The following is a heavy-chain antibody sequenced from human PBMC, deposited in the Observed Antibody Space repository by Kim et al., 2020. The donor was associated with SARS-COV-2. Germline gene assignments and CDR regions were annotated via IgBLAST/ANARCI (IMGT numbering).Heavy chain of an antibody. J-gene: IGHJ5*02. CDR1: GGSISSSNW. CDR2: IYHSGST. V-gene: IGHV4-4*02. CDR3: ARDHVGASIPYVFNWFDP. D-gene: IGHD1-26*01. Sequence: SETLSLTCAVSGGSISSSNWWSWVRQPPGKGLEWIGEIYHSGSTNYNPSLKSRVTISVDKSKNQFSLKLSSVTAADTAVYYCARDHVGASIPYVFNWFDPWGQGTLVTVSS.